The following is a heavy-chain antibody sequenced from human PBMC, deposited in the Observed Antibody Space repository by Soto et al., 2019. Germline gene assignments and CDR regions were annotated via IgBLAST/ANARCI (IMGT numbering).Heavy chain of an antibody. CDR3: ARDRWESSSSVWFDP. CDR1: GGTFSSYA. V-gene: IGHV1-69*13. Sequence: WASVKVSCKASGGTFSSYAISWVRQAPGQGLEWMGGIIPIFGTANYAQKFQGRVTITADESTSTAYMELSSLRSEDTAVYYCARDRWESSSSVWFDPWGQGTLVTVSS. D-gene: IGHD6-6*01. J-gene: IGHJ5*02. CDR2: IIPIFGTA.